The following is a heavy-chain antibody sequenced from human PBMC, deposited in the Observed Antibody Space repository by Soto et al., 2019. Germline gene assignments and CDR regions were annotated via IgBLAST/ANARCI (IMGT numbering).Heavy chain of an antibody. CDR1: GGTFSSYT. V-gene: IGHV1-69*02. Sequence: SVKVSCKASGGTFSSYTISWVRQAPGQGLEWMGRIIPILGIANYAQKFQGRVTITADKSTSTAYMELSSLRSEDTAVYYCASLMLVSGHMAFDIWGHGTMVTVSS. CDR3: ASLMLVSGHMAFDI. CDR2: IIPILGIA. J-gene: IGHJ3*02. D-gene: IGHD3-10*02.